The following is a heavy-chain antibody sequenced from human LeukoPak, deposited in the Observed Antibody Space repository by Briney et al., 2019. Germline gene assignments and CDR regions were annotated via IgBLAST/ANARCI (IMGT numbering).Heavy chain of an antibody. J-gene: IGHJ4*02. V-gene: IGHV1-69*05. D-gene: IGHD2-21*02. CDR2: IIPIFGTA. Sequence: SVKVSCKASGGTFSSYAISWVRQAPGQGLGWMGGIIPIFGTANYAQKFQGRVTITTDESTSTAYMELSSLRSEDTAVYYCARLCGGDCPDDYWGQGTLVTVSS. CDR3: ARLCGGDCPDDY. CDR1: GGTFSSYA.